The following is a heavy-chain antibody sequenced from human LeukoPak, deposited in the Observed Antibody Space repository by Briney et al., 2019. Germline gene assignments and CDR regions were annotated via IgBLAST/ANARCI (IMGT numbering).Heavy chain of an antibody. V-gene: IGHV1-2*06. CDR1: GYTFTGHY. CDR2: INPNSGGT. CDR3: ARVSSGWYYFDY. D-gene: IGHD6-19*01. J-gene: IGHJ4*02. Sequence: ASVKVSCKASGYTFTGHYMHWVRQAPGQGLEWMGRINPNSGGTNYAQKFQGRVTMTRDTSISTAYMELSRLRSDDTAVYYCARVSSGWYYFDYWGQGTLVTVSS.